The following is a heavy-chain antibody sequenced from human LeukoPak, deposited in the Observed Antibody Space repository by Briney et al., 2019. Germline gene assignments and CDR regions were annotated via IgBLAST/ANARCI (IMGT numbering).Heavy chain of an antibody. CDR3: ARGDTFLPTHYFDP. CDR1: GYTFTSYY. J-gene: IGHJ5*02. Sequence: ASVKVSCKASGYTFTSYYVHWVRQAPGQGLEWMGWVSSYNAKTNYAQNLQDRVTMTTDTSTSTVYMELRSLRSDDMALYYCARGDTFLPTHYFDPWGQGTLVTVSS. D-gene: IGHD2/OR15-2a*01. V-gene: IGHV1-18*03. CDR2: VSSYNAKT.